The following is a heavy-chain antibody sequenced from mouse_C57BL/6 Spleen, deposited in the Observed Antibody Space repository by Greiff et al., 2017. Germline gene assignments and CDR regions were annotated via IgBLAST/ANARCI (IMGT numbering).Heavy chain of an antibody. CDR3: ARAQITNYFDY. CDR2: ISYDGSN. CDR1: GYSITSGYY. D-gene: IGHD1-1*01. V-gene: IGHV3-6*01. J-gene: IGHJ2*01. Sequence: DVKLQESGPGLVKPSQSLSLTCSVTGYSITSGYYWNWIRQFPGNKLEWMGYISYDGSNNYNPSLKKRISITRDTSKNQFFLKLNSVTTEDTATYYCARAQITNYFDYWGQGTTLTVSS.